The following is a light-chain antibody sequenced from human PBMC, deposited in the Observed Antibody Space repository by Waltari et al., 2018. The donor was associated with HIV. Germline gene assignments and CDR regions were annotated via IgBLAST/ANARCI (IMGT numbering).Light chain of an antibody. CDR2: GAA. J-gene: IGKJ2*01. CDR3: QQYNIRPRGNT. CDR1: QGVGSN. Sequence: DIVMTQSPAILSVSPGGRVTLSCRASQGVGSNLAWYQQKVGQAPRLLIYGAATRAAEIPVRFSGSVSRTDFTLTIDSLQSEDFATYYCQQYNIRPRGNTFGQGTKLQIK. V-gene: IGKV3-15*01.